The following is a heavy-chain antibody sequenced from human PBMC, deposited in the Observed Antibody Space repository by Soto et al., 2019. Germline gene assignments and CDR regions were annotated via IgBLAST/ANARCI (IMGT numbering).Heavy chain of an antibody. D-gene: IGHD3-10*01. V-gene: IGHV3-66*01. J-gene: IGHJ4*02. Sequence: SLRLSCAASGFTVSSNYMSWVRQAPGKGLEWVSIIYSGGKTFYADSVKGRFTVSRDNSKNILYLQLNSLRAEDTAVYYCARGYSGSGPLDYWGQGTLVTVSS. CDR1: GFTVSSNY. CDR3: ARGYSGSGPLDY. CDR2: IYSGGKT.